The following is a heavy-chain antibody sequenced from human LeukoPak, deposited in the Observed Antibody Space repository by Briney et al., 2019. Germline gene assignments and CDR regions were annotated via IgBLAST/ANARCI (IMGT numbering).Heavy chain of an antibody. J-gene: IGHJ4*02. CDR3: ARSIAARYFDY. Sequence: GGSLRLSCAPSAFTLSSNFMSWVRQAPGKGLEWVSVIYSGGRTYYADSVKGRFTISRDNSKNRVDLKMNSLRAEDTAVYYCARSIAARYFDYWGQGTLVTVSS. CDR1: AFTLSSNF. D-gene: IGHD6-6*01. V-gene: IGHV3-66*01. CDR2: IYSGGRT.